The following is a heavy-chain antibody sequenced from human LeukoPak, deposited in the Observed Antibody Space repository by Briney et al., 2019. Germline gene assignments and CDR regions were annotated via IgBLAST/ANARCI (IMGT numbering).Heavy chain of an antibody. CDR1: GGSISSYY. V-gene: IGHV4-59*08. CDR2: IYYSGST. Sequence: SETLSLTCTVSGGSISSYYWSWIRQPPGKGLEWIGYIYYSGSTNYNPSLKSRVTISVDTSKNQFSLKLSSVTAADTAVYYCAGHDGYISASLDYWGQGTLVTVSS. CDR3: AGHDGYISASLDY. D-gene: IGHD6-13*01. J-gene: IGHJ4*02.